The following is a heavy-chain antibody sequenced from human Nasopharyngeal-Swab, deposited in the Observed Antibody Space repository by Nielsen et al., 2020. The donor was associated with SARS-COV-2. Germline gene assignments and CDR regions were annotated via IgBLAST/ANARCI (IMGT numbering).Heavy chain of an antibody. J-gene: IGHJ3*02. Sequence: ASVKVSCKASGYTFTDYGISWVRQAPGQGLEWMGWLSAYNGNTNYAQRVQGRATMTTDTSTSTAYMELRSLRSDDTAVYYCARERRGGYHDAFDIWGQGTMVTVSS. CDR1: GYTFTDYG. CDR2: LSAYNGNT. D-gene: IGHD2-15*01. CDR3: ARERRGGYHDAFDI. V-gene: IGHV1-18*01.